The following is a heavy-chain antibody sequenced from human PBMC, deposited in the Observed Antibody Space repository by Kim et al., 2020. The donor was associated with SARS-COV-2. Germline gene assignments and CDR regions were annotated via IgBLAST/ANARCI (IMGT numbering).Heavy chain of an antibody. CDR3: AKVDRWGNYYEEAFDV. J-gene: IGHJ3*01. Sequence: DSVKGRFTISRDNSKNTLFLQMNGLRAEDTAVYYCAKVDRWGNYYEEAFDVWGQGTMVTVSS. V-gene: IGHV3-23*01. D-gene: IGHD1-26*01.